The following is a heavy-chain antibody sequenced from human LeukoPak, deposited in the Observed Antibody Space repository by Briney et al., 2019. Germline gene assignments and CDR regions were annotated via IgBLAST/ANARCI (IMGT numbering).Heavy chain of an antibody. J-gene: IGHJ4*02. CDR2: IYYSGST. Sequence: PSETLSLTCTVSGGSISSGGYYWSWIRQHPGKGLEWIGYIYYSGSTYYNPSLKSRVTISVDTSKNQFSLKLSSVTAADTAVYYCARSSTPSYYVSSGPLDYWGQGTLVTVSS. V-gene: IGHV4-31*03. CDR3: ARSSTPSYYVSSGPLDY. D-gene: IGHD3-22*01. CDR1: GGSISSGGYY.